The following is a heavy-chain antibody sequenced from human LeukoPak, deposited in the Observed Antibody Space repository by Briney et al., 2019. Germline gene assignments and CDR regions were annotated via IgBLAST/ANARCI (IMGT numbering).Heavy chain of an antibody. Sequence: GGSLRLSCAASGCTFSSYAMSWVRQAPGKGLEWVSAISGSGGSTYYADSGKGRFTISRDNSKNTLYLQMNSLRAEDTAVYYCAKDLRITIFGVVPAGYDYWGQGTLVTVSS. J-gene: IGHJ4*02. D-gene: IGHD3-3*01. CDR1: GCTFSSYA. CDR2: ISGSGGST. V-gene: IGHV3-23*01. CDR3: AKDLRITIFGVVPAGYDY.